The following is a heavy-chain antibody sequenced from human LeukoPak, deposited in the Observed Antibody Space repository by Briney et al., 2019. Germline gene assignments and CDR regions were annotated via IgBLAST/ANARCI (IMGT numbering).Heavy chain of an antibody. CDR2: ISGSGGDT. V-gene: IGHV3-23*01. J-gene: IGHJ4*02. D-gene: IGHD3-10*01. Sequence: PGGSLRLSCAASGFTFSRYAMSWVRQAPGKGLEWVASISGSGGDTHYADSVKGRFTISRDISKNTLYVQMSSLRAEDTAVYYCVKDPGRNSWDFAYWGQGSLVTVSS. CDR1: GFTFSRYA. CDR3: VKDPGRNSWDFAY.